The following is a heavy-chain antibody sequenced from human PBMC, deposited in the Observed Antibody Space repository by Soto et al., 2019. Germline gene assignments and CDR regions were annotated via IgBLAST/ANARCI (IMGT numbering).Heavy chain of an antibody. CDR2: ISAYNGNT. J-gene: IGHJ4*02. V-gene: IGHV1-18*01. Sequence: QVQLVQSGAEVKKPGASVKVSCKASGYTFTSYGISWVRQAPGQGLEWMGWISAYNGNTNYAQKLQGRVTMTTDTSTSTAYMELRSLRSDDTAVYYCARVQRGWRWTVVTTTFDYWGQGTLVTVSS. D-gene: IGHD2-15*01. CDR3: ARVQRGWRWTVVTTTFDY. CDR1: GYTFTSYG.